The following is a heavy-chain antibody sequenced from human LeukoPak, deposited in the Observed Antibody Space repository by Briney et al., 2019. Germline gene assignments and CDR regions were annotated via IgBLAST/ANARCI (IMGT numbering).Heavy chain of an antibody. CDR2: ISYDGSNK. D-gene: IGHD3-22*01. V-gene: IGHV3-30*03. Sequence: GGSLRLSCAASGFTFSSYGMHWVRQAPGKGLEWVAVISYDGSNKYYADSVKGRFTISRDNSKNTLYLQMNSLRAEDTAVYYCARDKDDSSGYYHPHAFDIWGQGTMVTVSS. J-gene: IGHJ3*02. CDR1: GFTFSSYG. CDR3: ARDKDDSSGYYHPHAFDI.